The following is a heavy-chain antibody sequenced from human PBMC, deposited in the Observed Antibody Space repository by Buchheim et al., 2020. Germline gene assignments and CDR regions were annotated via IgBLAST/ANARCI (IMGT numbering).Heavy chain of an antibody. V-gene: IGHV3-48*03. Sequence: EVQLVESGGGLVQPGGSLRLSCAASGFTFSSYEMNWVRQAPGKGLEWVSYISSSGSTIYYADSVKGRSTISRDNAKNSLYLQMNSLRAEDTAVYYCARSLTYYDFWSGYYSQANYDYWGQGTL. J-gene: IGHJ4*02. D-gene: IGHD3-3*01. CDR3: ARSLTYYDFWSGYYSQANYDY. CDR2: ISSSGSTI. CDR1: GFTFSSYE.